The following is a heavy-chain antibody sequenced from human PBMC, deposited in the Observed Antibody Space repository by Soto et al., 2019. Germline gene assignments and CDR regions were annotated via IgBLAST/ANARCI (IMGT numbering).Heavy chain of an antibody. CDR2: IVPMNGSP. Sequence: SVKVSCKASGGMFYSSAINWVRQAPGQGLEWMGGIVPMNGSPKYAQEFLGRVTISADASATTAYMDLSGLKSEDTAVYYCAREARRDGYNYEGAFDIWGQGTMVTVSS. D-gene: IGHD5-12*01. CDR3: AREARRDGYNYEGAFDI. CDR1: GGMFYSSA. J-gene: IGHJ3*02. V-gene: IGHV1-69*13.